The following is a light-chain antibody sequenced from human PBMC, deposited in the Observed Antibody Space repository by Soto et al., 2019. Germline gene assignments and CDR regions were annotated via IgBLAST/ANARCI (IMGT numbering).Light chain of an antibody. CDR2: AAS. Sequence: DIQMTQSPSSLSASVGDRVTITCRASQSISNFLNWYQHKPGKAPKLLIYAASSFQSGVPSRFSGSGSGTDFTLTISSLQPEDFATYYCQQSYTTPRTFGQRTKVEV. J-gene: IGKJ1*01. V-gene: IGKV1-39*01. CDR1: QSISNF. CDR3: QQSYTTPRT.